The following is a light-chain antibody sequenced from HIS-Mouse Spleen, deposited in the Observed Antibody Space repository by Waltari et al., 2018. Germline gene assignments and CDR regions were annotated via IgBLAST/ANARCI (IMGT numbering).Light chain of an antibody. CDR1: SSDVGGYNY. V-gene: IGLV2-14*01. J-gene: IGLJ1*01. CDR3: SSYTSSSTLYV. CDR2: EVS. Sequence: QSALTQPASVSGSPGQSITISCTGTSSDVGGYNYVSWYQKHPGKAPKLMIYEVSTRPSGVSNRFSGSKSGNTASLTISGLQAEDEADYYCSSYTSSSTLYVFGTGTKVTVL.